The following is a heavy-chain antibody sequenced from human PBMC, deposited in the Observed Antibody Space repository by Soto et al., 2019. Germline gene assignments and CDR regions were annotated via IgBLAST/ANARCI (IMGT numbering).Heavy chain of an antibody. J-gene: IGHJ6*02. V-gene: IGHV3-30-3*01. CDR1: GFTFSSYA. Sequence: GGSLRLSCAASGFTFSSYAMHWVRQAPGTGLEWVAVISYDGSNKYYADSVKGRFTISRDNSKNTLYLQMNSLRAEDTAVYYCARTAEVVPAAKTYYYYGMDVWGQGTTVTVSS. D-gene: IGHD2-2*01. CDR2: ISYDGSNK. CDR3: ARTAEVVPAAKTYYYYGMDV.